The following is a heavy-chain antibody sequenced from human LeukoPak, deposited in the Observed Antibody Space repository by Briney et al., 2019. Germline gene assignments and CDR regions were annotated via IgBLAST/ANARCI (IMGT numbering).Heavy chain of an antibody. CDR3: ARVRDYYASSDYSDY. V-gene: IGHV1-18*01. J-gene: IGHJ4*02. Sequence: EASVKVSCKASGGTFSSYAISWVRQAPGQGLEWMGWISGYNAKTKYVQKFQGRITMTIDTSTTTAYMELRSLTSDDTAVYYCARVRDYYASSDYSDYWGQGTLVTVSS. CDR2: ISGYNAKT. D-gene: IGHD3-22*01. CDR1: GGTFSSYA.